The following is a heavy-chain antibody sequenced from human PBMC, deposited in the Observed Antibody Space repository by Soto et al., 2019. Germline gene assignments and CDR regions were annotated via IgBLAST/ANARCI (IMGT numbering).Heavy chain of an antibody. Sequence: EVQLVESGGGLVRPGGSLRLSCAASGFTFNSYSMNWVRQAPGKGLEWVSSISSSSSYIYYADSVKGRFTISRDNAKNSLYLQINNLRPGDTAVYYCARDWLRRDDILTPSWNFNLWGQGTLVTAS. CDR1: GFTFNSYS. V-gene: IGHV3-21*01. J-gene: IGHJ2*01. D-gene: IGHD3-9*01. CDR3: ARDWLRRDDILTPSWNFNL. CDR2: ISSSSSYI.